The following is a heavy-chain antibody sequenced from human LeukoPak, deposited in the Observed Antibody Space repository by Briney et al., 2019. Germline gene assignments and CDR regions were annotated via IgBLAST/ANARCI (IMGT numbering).Heavy chain of an antibody. V-gene: IGHV3-30*04. CDR1: GFTFSSYA. CDR2: ISYDGSNK. D-gene: IGHD3-3*01. CDR3: ARGRRLRSTYYDFWSGYDYYYYMDV. Sequence: PGGSLRLSCAASGFTFSSYARHWVRQAPGKGLEWVAVISYDGSNKYYADSVKGRFTISRDNSKNTLYLQMNSLRAEDTAVYYCARGRRLRSTYYDFWSGYDYYYYMDVWGKGTTVTVSS. J-gene: IGHJ6*03.